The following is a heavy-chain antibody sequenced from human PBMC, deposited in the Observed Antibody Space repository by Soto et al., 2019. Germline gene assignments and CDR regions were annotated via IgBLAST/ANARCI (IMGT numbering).Heavy chain of an antibody. CDR3: APLSVSLSGPYGIHV. V-gene: IGHV4-39*01. J-gene: IGHJ6*02. CDR2: MLYSGLT. Sequence: SETLSLTCSVSGYSVSSSDYYWAWIRQPPGKGLEWIGSMLYSGLTYYNPSLKSRVTLSVDTSKNQFSVRLNSVTASDTAVYCCAPLSVSLSGPYGIHVWGQGTTVTVSS. D-gene: IGHD2-15*01. CDR1: GYSVSSSDYY.